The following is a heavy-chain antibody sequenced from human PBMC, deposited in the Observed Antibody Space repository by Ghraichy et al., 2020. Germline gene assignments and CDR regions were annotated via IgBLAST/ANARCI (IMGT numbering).Heavy chain of an antibody. CDR3: VTQPAGVLEWLLSDS. V-gene: IGHV5-51*01. Sequence: GESLNISCKGSGYSFTSYWIGWVRQMPGKGLEWMGIIYPGDSDTRYSPSFQGQVTISADKSISTAYLQWSSLKASDTAMYFCVTQPAGVLEWLLSDSWGQGTLVSVSS. CDR2: IYPGDSDT. CDR1: GYSFTSYW. D-gene: IGHD3-3*01. J-gene: IGHJ5*01.